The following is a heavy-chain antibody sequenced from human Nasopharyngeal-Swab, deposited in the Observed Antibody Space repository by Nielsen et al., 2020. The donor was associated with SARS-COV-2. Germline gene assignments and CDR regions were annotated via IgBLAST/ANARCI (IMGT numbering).Heavy chain of an antibody. J-gene: IGHJ4*02. CDR3: AKSSVRSYSGSYSFGY. V-gene: IGHV3-30*18. CDR1: GFTFSSYG. Sequence: GESLKISCAASGFTFSSYGMHWVRQAPGKGLEWVAVISYDGSNKYYADSVKGRFTISRDNSKNTLYLQMNSLRAEDTAVYGCAKSSVRSYSGSYSFGYWGQGTLVTVSS. D-gene: IGHD1-26*01. CDR2: ISYDGSNK.